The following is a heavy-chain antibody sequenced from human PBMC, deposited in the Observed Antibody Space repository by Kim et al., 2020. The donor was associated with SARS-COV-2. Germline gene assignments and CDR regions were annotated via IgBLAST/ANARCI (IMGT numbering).Heavy chain of an antibody. CDR3: ARSPDIVATISLDY. CDR1: GYTFTSYA. D-gene: IGHD5-12*01. J-gene: IGHJ4*02. CDR2: ITAGNGNT. V-gene: IGHV1-3*01. Sequence: ASVKVACKASGYTFTSYAMHWVRQAPGQRLEWMGWITAGNGNTKYSQKFQGRVTITRDTSASTAYMELSSLRSEDTAVYYCARSPDIVATISLDYWGQGTLVTVSS.